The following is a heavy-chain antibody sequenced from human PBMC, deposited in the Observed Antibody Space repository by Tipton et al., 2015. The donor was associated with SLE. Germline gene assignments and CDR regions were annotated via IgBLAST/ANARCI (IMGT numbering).Heavy chain of an antibody. CDR2: IYYSGRT. D-gene: IGHD6-13*01. Sequence: TLSLTCAVYGGSFRGYYCSWIRQPPGKGLEWIGYIYYSGRTYYNPSLKRRVTISVDTSKNQFSLKLSSVTVADTAVYYCARDPAAGRGMDVWGQGTLVTVSS. CDR3: ARDPAAGRGMDV. V-gene: IGHV4-34*09. J-gene: IGHJ6*02. CDR1: GGSFRGYY.